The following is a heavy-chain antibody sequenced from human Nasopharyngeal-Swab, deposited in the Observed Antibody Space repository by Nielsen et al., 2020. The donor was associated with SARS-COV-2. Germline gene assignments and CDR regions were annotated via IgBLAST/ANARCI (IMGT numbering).Heavy chain of an antibody. D-gene: IGHD3-3*01. CDR1: GGSISSSSYY. V-gene: IGHV4-39*01. J-gene: IGHJ3*02. Sequence: SKTLSLICTVSGGSISSSSYYWGWIRQPPGKGLEWIGSIYYSGSTYYNPSLKSRVTISVDTSKNQFSLKLSSVTAADTAVYYCARHQEFTIFGVVIRGAFDIWGQGTMVTVSS. CDR3: ARHQEFTIFGVVIRGAFDI. CDR2: IYYSGST.